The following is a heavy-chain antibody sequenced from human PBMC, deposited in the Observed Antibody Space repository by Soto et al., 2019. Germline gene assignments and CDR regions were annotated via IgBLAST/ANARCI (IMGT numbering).Heavy chain of an antibody. Sequence: AASVKVSCKASGYTFTSYGISWVRQAPGQGLEWMGWISAYNGNTNYAQKLQGRVTMTTDTSTSTAYMELRSLRSDDTAVYYCARDGVVATEGTPVDPWGQGTLVTVSS. V-gene: IGHV1-18*01. CDR2: ISAYNGNT. CDR1: GYTFTSYG. D-gene: IGHD2-21*01. CDR3: ARDGVVATEGTPVDP. J-gene: IGHJ5*02.